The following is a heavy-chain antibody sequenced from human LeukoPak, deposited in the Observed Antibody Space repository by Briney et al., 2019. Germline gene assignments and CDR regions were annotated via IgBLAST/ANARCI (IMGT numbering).Heavy chain of an antibody. V-gene: IGHV3-30*19. CDR2: ISYDGSNK. J-gene: IGHJ4*02. CDR1: GFTFSNYA. D-gene: IGHD6-13*01. CDR3: ARAGTYRQIDY. Sequence: PGRSLRLSCAASGFTFSNYAMHWVRQAPGKGLEWVAVISYDGSNKYYADSVKGRFTISRDNSKNTLYLQMNSLRAEDTAVYYCARAGTYRQIDYWGQGTLVTVSS.